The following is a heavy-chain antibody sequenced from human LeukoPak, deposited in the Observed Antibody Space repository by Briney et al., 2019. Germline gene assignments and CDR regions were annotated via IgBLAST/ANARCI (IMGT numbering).Heavy chain of an antibody. D-gene: IGHD5-12*01. V-gene: IGHV6-1*01. J-gene: IGHJ3*02. Sequence: SQTLSLTCAISGDSVSSNSAAWNWIRQSPSRGLEWLGRTYYRSKWYNDYAVSVKSRITINPDTSKNQFSLQLNSVTPEDTAVYYCARDFRYIVATEGSAFDIWGQGTMVTVSS. CDR1: GDSVSSNSAA. CDR3: ARDFRYIVATEGSAFDI. CDR2: TYYRSKWYN.